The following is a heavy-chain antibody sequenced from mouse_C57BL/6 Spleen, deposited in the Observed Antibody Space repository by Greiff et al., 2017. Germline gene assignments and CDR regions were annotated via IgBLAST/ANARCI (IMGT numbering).Heavy chain of an antibody. V-gene: IGHV3-6*01. D-gene: IGHD1-1*01. J-gene: IGHJ3*01. CDR3: ARGVYYGSSYGAWFAY. Sequence: EVQVVESGPGLVKPSQSLSLTCSVTGYSITSGYYWNWIRQFPGNKLEWMGYISYDGSNNYNPSLKNRISITRDTSKNQFFLKLNSVTTEDTATYYCARGVYYGSSYGAWFAYWGQGTLVTVSA. CDR2: ISYDGSN. CDR1: GYSITSGYY.